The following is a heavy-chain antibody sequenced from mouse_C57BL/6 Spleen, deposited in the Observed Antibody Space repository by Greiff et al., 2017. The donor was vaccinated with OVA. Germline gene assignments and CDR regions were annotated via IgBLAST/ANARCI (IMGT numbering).Heavy chain of an antibody. V-gene: IGHV1-50*01. D-gene: IGHD4-1*02. CDR3: ARGATGTPDY. CDR1: GYTFTSYW. Sequence: QVQLQQPGAELVKPGASVKLSCKASGYTFTSYWMQWVKQRPGQGLEWIGEIDPSDSYTNYNQKFKGKATLTVDTSASTAYMQLSSLTSEDSAVYYCARGATGTPDYWGQGTTLTVSS. CDR2: IDPSDSYT. J-gene: IGHJ2*01.